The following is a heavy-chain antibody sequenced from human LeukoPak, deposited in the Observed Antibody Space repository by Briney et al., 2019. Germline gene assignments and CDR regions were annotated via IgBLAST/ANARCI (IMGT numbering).Heavy chain of an antibody. D-gene: IGHD3-22*01. CDR2: ISSSSSYI. J-gene: IGHJ4*02. Sequence: GGSLRLSCAASGFTFSSYSMNWVRQAPGKGLEWVSSISSSSSYIYYADSVKGRFTISRDNAKNSLYLQMNSLRAEDTAVYYCARGGYSGYYDSSGYPYYFDYWGQGTLVTVSS. CDR1: GFTFSSYS. V-gene: IGHV3-21*01. CDR3: ARGGYSGYYDSSGYPYYFDY.